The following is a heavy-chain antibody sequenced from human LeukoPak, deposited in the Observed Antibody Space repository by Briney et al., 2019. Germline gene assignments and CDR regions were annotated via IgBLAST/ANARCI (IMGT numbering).Heavy chain of an antibody. Sequence: SGTLSLTCAVSGGSISSSNWWSWVRQPPGKGLEWIGEIYHSGSTNYNPSLKSRVTISVDKSKNQFSLKLSSVTAADTAVYYCASEMFSGSYVFDYWGQGTLVTVSS. D-gene: IGHD1-26*01. V-gene: IGHV4-4*02. J-gene: IGHJ4*02. CDR3: ASEMFSGSYVFDY. CDR1: GGSISSSNW. CDR2: IYHSGST.